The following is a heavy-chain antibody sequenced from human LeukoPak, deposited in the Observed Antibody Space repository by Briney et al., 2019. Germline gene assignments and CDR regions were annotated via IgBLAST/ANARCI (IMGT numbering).Heavy chain of an antibody. D-gene: IGHD6-19*01. CDR2: IHYSGST. CDR1: GGSISSSSFY. V-gene: IGHV4-39*01. CDR3: ARHDSSGLDY. Sequence: PSETLSLTCTVSGGSISSSSFYWARIRQPPGQGLEWVGNIHYSGSTYYNPSLKSRVTISVDTSKNQFSLKLSSVTAADTAVYYCARHDSSGLDYWGQGTLVTVSS. J-gene: IGHJ4*02.